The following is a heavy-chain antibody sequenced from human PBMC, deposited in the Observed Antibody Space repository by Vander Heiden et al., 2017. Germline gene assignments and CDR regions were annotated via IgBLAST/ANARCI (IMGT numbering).Heavy chain of an antibody. CDR3: GRHPHYYDRGDNHLEY. D-gene: IGHD3-22*01. J-gene: IGHJ4*02. V-gene: IGHV3-7*01. CDR1: GYMVSRSW. Sequence: EVQLVDSGGGLLQPGGSLRLSCAASGYMVSRSWMKWIRQPPGKGREDGGNIKEDGRAEIYGDAVKGRFNSSRDNALKSRYLQMDSLRAEDTAIYYCGRHPHYYDRGDNHLEYWGQGALVTVYS. CDR2: IKEDGRAE.